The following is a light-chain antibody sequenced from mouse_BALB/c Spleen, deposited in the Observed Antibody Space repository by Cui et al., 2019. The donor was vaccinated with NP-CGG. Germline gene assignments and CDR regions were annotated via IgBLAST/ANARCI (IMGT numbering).Light chain of an antibody. V-gene: IGLV1*01. CDR2: GTN. J-gene: IGLJ1*01. CDR1: TGAVTTSNY. Sequence: QAVVTQDTRLTTSPGETVTLTCRSSTGAVTTSNYANWVQEKPDHLFTGLIGGTNNRAPGVPARFSGSLIGDKAALTITGAQTEDEAIYFCALWYSNHWVFGGGTKLTVL. CDR3: ALWYSNHWV.